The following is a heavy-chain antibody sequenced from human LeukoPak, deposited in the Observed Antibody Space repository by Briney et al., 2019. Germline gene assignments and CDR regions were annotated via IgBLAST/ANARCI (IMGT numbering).Heavy chain of an antibody. D-gene: IGHD5-12*01. V-gene: IGHV4-34*01. J-gene: IGHJ6*03. CDR2: INHSGST. Sequence: SETLSLTCAVYGGSFSGYYWSWIRQPPGKGLEWIGEINHSGSTNYNPSLKSRVTISVDTSKNQFSLKLSSVTAADTAVYYCARPGGVAMGYYYYYMDVWGKGTTVTISS. CDR1: GGSFSGYY. CDR3: ARPGGVAMGYYYYYMDV.